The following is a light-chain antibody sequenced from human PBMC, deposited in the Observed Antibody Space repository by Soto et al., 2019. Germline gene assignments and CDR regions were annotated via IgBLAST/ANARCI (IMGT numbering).Light chain of an antibody. Sequence: QSALTQPPSVSGAPGQRVTISCTGSSSNIGAGYDVHWYQQLPGTAPKLLIYGNSNRPSGVPDRFSGSKSGTSASLAITGLQAEDEADYFCCSYTVGDKVIFGGGTKVTVL. J-gene: IGLJ2*01. CDR1: SSNIGAGYD. V-gene: IGLV1-40*01. CDR3: CSYTVGDKVI. CDR2: GNS.